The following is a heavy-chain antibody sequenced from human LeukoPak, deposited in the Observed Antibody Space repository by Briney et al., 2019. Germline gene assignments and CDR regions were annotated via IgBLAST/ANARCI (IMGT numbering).Heavy chain of an antibody. J-gene: IGHJ4*02. D-gene: IGHD5-12*01. Sequence: SETLSLTCAVYGGSFSGYYWSWIRPPPGKGLEWIGEINHSGSTNYNPSLKSRVTISVDTSKNQFSLKLSSVTAADTAVYYCARRRRGYSGYDSWPVDYWGQGTLVTVSS. CDR1: GGSFSGYY. V-gene: IGHV4-34*01. CDR3: ARRRRGYSGYDSWPVDY. CDR2: INHSGST.